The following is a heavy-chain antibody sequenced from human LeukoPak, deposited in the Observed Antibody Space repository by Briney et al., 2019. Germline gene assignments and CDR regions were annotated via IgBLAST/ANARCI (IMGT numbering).Heavy chain of an antibody. Sequence: GGSLRLSCATSGFTFSSYWMNWVRQAPGKGLEWVANIEQDGSEKNYVDSVKGRFTISRDNAKNSLYLQMSSLRAEDAAVYYCAGGRGWSSDYWGQGTLVTVSS. J-gene: IGHJ4*02. CDR1: GFTFSSYW. CDR3: AGGRGWSSDY. CDR2: IEQDGSEK. D-gene: IGHD6-19*01. V-gene: IGHV3-7*03.